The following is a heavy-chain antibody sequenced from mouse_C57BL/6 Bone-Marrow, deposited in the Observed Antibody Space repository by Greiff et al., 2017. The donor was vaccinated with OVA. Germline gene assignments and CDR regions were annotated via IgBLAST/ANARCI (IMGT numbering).Heavy chain of an antibody. CDR3: ARSHSLLLRYPSYWYFDV. CDR2: INPGSGGT. V-gene: IGHV1-54*01. CDR1: GYAFTNYL. D-gene: IGHD1-1*01. Sequence: QVHVKQSGAELVRPGTSVKVSCKASGYAFTNYLIEWVKQRPGQGLEWIGVINPGSGGTNYNEKFKGKATLTADKSSSTAYMQLSSLTSEDSAVYFCARSHSLLLRYPSYWYFDVWGTGTTVTVSS. J-gene: IGHJ1*03.